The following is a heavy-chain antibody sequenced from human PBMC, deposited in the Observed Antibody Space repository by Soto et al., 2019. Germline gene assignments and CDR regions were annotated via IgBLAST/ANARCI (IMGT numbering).Heavy chain of an antibody. V-gene: IGHV4-34*01. Sequence: QVQLQQWGAGLLKPSETLSLTCAVYGGSFSGYYWSWIRQPPGKGLEWIGEINHSGSTNYNPSLKSRVTISVDTSKNQFSLKLSSVPAADTAVYYCARGQPSTYYYGSGSYTAYYMDVWGKGTTVTVSS. CDR2: INHSGST. J-gene: IGHJ6*03. CDR1: GGSFSGYY. D-gene: IGHD3-10*01. CDR3: ARGQPSTYYYGSGSYTAYYMDV.